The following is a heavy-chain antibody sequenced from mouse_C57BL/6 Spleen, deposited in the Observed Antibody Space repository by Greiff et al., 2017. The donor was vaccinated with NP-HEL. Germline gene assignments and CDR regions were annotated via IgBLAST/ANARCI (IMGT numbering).Heavy chain of an antibody. V-gene: IGHV5-4*01. D-gene: IGHD1-1*01. CDR3: ARDYYGSSKFAY. Sequence: EVQLVESGGGLVKPGGSLKLSCAASGFTFSSYAMSWVRQTPEKRLEWVATISDGGSYTYYPDNVKGRFTISRDNAKNNLYLQMSHLKSEDTAMYYCARDYYGSSKFAYWGQGTLVTVSA. J-gene: IGHJ3*01. CDR2: ISDGGSYT. CDR1: GFTFSSYA.